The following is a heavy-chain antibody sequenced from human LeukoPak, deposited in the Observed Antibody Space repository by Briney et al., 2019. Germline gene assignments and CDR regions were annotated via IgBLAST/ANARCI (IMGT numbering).Heavy chain of an antibody. CDR1: GFTFSSYA. Sequence: GGSLRLSCAASGFTFSSYAMSWVRQAPGKGLELVSAISGSGGSTYYADSVKGRFTISRDNSKNTLYLQMNSPRAEDTAVYYCAKRLERSVVVVAATPFYFDYWGQGTLVTVSS. V-gene: IGHV3-23*01. CDR2: ISGSGGST. CDR3: AKRLERSVVVVAATPFYFDY. J-gene: IGHJ4*02. D-gene: IGHD2-15*01.